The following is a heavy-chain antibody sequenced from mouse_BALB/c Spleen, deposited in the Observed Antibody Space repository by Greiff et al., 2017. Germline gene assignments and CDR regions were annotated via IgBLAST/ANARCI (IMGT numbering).Heavy chain of an antibody. CDR2: ISYSGST. D-gene: IGHD2-14*01. CDR1: GYSITSDYA. V-gene: IGHV3-2*02. J-gene: IGHJ2*01. Sequence: EVKLMESGPGLVKPSQSLSLTCTVTGYSITSDYAWNWIRQFPGNKLEWMGYISYSGSTSYNPSLKSRISITRDTSKNQFFLQLNSVTTEDTATYYCARAQVYYRYDEYYFDYWGQGTTRTVSS. CDR3: ARAQVYYRYDEYYFDY.